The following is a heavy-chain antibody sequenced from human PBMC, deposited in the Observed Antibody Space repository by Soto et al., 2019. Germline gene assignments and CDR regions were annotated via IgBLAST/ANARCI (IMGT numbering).Heavy chain of an antibody. J-gene: IGHJ6*02. Sequence: PWGSLRLSCAASGFTFSSYAMHWVRQAPGKGLEWVAVISYDGSNKYYADSVKGRFTISRDNSKNTLYLQMNSLRAEDTAVYYCAREVDIFYYYGMDVWGQGTTVTVSS. V-gene: IGHV3-30-3*01. CDR3: AREVDIFYYYGMDV. D-gene: IGHD2-2*03. CDR1: GFTFSSYA. CDR2: ISYDGSNK.